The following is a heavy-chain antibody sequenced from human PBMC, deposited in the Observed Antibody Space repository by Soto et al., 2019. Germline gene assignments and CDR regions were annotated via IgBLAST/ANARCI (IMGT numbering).Heavy chain of an antibody. D-gene: IGHD6-19*01. J-gene: IGHJ3*02. CDR1: GLSLSKYG. CDR2: ISHDGSNK. V-gene: IGHV3-30*18. Sequence: QVQLVESGGGVVQLGRSLRLSCVVSGLSLSKYGMHWVRQAPGKGLEWVAVISHDGSNKKYVDSVKGRFTISRDNSKNRLYLQMNFLRPEDTAVYYCAKDRLRAGGLVPIALDAFDTWGQGTMVTVSS. CDR3: AKDRLRAGGLVPIALDAFDT.